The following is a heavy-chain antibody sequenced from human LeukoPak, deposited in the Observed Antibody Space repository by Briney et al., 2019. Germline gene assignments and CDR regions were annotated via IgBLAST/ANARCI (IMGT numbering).Heavy chain of an antibody. D-gene: IGHD3-3*01. CDR2: IYYSGNT. CDR1: GGSISSSSYY. J-gene: IGHJ4*02. Sequence: PSETLSLTCTVSGGSISSSSYYWGWIRQPPGKGLEWIGSIYYSGNTYYNPSLKSRVIRSVDTSRNQFSLKLSSVTAADTAVYYCARAPVTIIEYYFDYWGQGTLVTVSS. V-gene: IGHV4-39*01. CDR3: ARAPVTIIEYYFDY.